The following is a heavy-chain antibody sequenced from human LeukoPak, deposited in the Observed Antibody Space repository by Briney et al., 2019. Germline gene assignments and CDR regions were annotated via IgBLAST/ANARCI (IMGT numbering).Heavy chain of an antibody. CDR3: ARDHNRPPRGSGSYLASSN. D-gene: IGHD3-10*01. CDR1: GYTFTSYG. J-gene: IGHJ4*02. CDR2: ISAYNGNT. V-gene: IGHV1-18*01. Sequence: GASVKVSCKASGYTFTSYGISWVRQAPGQGLEWMGWISAYNGNTNYAQKLQGRVTMITDTSTSTAYMELRSLRSDDTAVYYCARDHNRPPRGSGSYLASSNWGQGTLVTVSS.